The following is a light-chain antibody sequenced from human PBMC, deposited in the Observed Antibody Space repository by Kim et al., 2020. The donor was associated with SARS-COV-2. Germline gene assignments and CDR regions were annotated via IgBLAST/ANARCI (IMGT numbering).Light chain of an antibody. J-gene: IGLJ2*01. CDR2: DVT. CDR3: SSYISSSTFV. CDR1: SSDVGGYNY. V-gene: IGLV2-14*01. Sequence: QSALTQPASVSGSPGQSITISCTGTSSDVGGYNYVSWYQQHPGKAPKLMIYDVTKRPSGVSNRFSGSKSDNTASLTISGLQAEDEADYYCSSYISSSTFVFGGGTQLTVL.